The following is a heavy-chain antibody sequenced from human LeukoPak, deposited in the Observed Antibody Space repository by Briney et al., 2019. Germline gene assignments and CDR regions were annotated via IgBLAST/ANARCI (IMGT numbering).Heavy chain of an antibody. V-gene: IGHV3-33*06. CDR2: ICSDGTNQ. CDR3: AKDAQRGFDYSNSLEH. CDR1: GCTFSHYG. D-gene: IGHD4-11*01. Sequence: GGSLRLSCVAPGCTFSHYGMHWVRQAPGKGLEWVALICSDGTNQYSADSVRGRFTISRDNFKKAVSLKMNSLRAEDTGVYYCAKDAQRGFDYSNSLEHWGQGSLVTVSS. J-gene: IGHJ4*02.